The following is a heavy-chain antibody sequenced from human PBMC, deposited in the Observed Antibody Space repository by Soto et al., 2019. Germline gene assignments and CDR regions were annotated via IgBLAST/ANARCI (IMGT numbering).Heavy chain of an antibody. CDR1: GGSISTYY. D-gene: IGHD3-16*01. J-gene: IGHJ4*02. V-gene: IGHV4-59*13. CDR2: IYYTGNT. Sequence: SETLSLTCTVTGGSISTYYWSWIRQPPGKGLEWIGHIYYTGNTNYNPSLKSRVTISVDTSTNRFSLRLRSVSAADTAVYYCGRDKGGVRFGGVMVPGDFDYWGQGTLVTVSS. CDR3: GRDKGGVRFGGVMVPGDFDY.